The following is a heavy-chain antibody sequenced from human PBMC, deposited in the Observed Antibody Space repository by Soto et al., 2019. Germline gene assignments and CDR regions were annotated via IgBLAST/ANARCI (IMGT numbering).Heavy chain of an antibody. J-gene: IGHJ6*02. V-gene: IGHV3-48*03. Sequence: GGSLRLSCAASGFTFSSYEMNWVRQAPGKGLEWASYISSSGSTIYYAGSVKGRFTISRDNAKNSLYLQMNSLRAEDTAVYYCARGPISSSPPLYGMDVWGQGTTVTVSS. CDR3: ARGPISSSPPLYGMDV. CDR1: GFTFSSYE. CDR2: ISSSGSTI. D-gene: IGHD6-13*01.